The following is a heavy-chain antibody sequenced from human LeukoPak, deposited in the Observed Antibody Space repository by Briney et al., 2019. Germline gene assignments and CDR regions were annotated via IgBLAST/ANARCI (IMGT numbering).Heavy chain of an antibody. CDR3: ARRGYGDYAPFDY. D-gene: IGHD4-17*01. V-gene: IGHV3-66*04. CDR1: GFTVSSNY. Sequence: GGSLRLSCAASGFTVSSNYMTWVRQAPGKGLEWVSLIYSGGTTYYADSVKGRFTISRDNSKNTLYLQMNSLRAEDTAMYYCARRGYGDYAPFDYWGQGTLVTVSS. CDR2: IYSGGTT. J-gene: IGHJ4*02.